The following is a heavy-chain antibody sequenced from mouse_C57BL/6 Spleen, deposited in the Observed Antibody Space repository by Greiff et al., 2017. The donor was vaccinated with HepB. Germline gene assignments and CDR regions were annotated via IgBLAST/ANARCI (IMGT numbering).Heavy chain of an antibody. Sequence: QVQLKESGAELVRPGASVTLSCKASGYTFTDYEMHWVKQTPVHGLEWIGAIDPETGGTAYNQKFKGKAILTADKSSSTAYMELRSLTSEDSAVYYCNRGGYGNYGYFDYWGQGTTLTVSS. CDR2: IDPETGGT. D-gene: IGHD2-1*01. V-gene: IGHV1-15*01. J-gene: IGHJ2*01. CDR1: GYTFTDYE. CDR3: NRGGYGNYGYFDY.